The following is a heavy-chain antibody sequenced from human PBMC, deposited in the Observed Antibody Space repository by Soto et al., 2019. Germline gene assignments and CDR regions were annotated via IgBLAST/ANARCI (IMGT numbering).Heavy chain of an antibody. CDR3: AKVVIPVTRWGSFDY. CDR1: GFTFSNFG. CDR2: ISYDGTYK. D-gene: IGHD2-15*01. J-gene: IGHJ4*02. Sequence: QVQLVESGGGVVQPGRSLRLSCAASGFTFSNFGMNWVRQAPGKGLEWVAIISYDGTYKFYADSVKGRFTISRDNSENTLYLQMNSLRPEDTAVYYCAKVVIPVTRWGSFDYWGQGTLVTVSS. V-gene: IGHV3-30*18.